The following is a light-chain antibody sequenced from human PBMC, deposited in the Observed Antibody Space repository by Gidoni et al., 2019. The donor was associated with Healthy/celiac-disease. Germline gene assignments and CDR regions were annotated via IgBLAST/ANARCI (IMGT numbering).Light chain of an antibody. CDR2: WAS. CDR3: QQYYSTPFT. V-gene: IGKV4-1*01. CDR1: RSILYSSNNKNY. Sequence: DIVLTQSPDSLAESLGERATINCKSSRSILYSSNNKNYLAGYQQKPGQPPKLLIYWASTRESGVPDRFSGSGSGTDFTLTISSLQAEDVAVYYCQQYYSTPFTFGQGTRLEIK. J-gene: IGKJ5*01.